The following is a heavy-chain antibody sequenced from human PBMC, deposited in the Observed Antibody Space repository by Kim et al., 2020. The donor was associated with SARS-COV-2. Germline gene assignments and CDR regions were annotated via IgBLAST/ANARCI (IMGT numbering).Heavy chain of an antibody. CDR2: INHSGST. CDR3: ARAGLIRLDWYFDL. CDR1: GGSFSGYY. V-gene: IGHV4-34*01. D-gene: IGHD2-21*01. J-gene: IGHJ2*01. Sequence: SETLSLTCAVYGGSFSGYYWSWIRQPPGKGLEWIGEINHSGSTNYNPSLKSRVTISVDTSKNQFSLKLSSVTAADTAVYYCARAGLIRLDWYFDLWGRGTLVTVSS.